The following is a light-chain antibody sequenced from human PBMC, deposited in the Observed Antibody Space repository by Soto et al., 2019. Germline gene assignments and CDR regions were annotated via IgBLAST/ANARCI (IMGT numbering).Light chain of an antibody. CDR1: SSDIDTSRY. CDR2: EVS. Sequence: QSALTQPASVSGSHGQSITISCSGASSDIDTSRYVSWYQQHPGKAPKLLIYEVSTRPSGVSSRFSGSKSGNTASLTISGLQPEDEADYYCSSDVSSYSLFVFGGGTKVTVL. J-gene: IGLJ3*02. V-gene: IGLV2-14*01. CDR3: SSDVSSYSLFV.